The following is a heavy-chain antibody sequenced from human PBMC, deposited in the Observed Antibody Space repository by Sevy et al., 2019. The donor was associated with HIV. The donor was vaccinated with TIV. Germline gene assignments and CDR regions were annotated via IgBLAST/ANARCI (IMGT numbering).Heavy chain of an antibody. V-gene: IGHV4-59*01. J-gene: IGHJ6*02. CDR2: IYYSGST. CDR3: ARALKDYYYALDV. CDR1: GDSISGYY. Sequence: SETLSLTCTVSGDSISGYYWSWIRQPPGKGLEWIGYIYYSGSTNYNSSLKSRVAISVETSKNQFSLELRSVTAADTAVYYCARALKDYYYALDVWGQGTTVTVSS.